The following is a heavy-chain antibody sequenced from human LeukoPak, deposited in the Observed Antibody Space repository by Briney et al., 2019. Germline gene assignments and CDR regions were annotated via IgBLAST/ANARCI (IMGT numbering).Heavy chain of an antibody. Sequence: GGSLRLSCAASRFTFSRLAMTWVRQAPGKGLEWVSTISASGPYYADAVRGRFTISRDNSRNTLSLQMDSLRAEGTAVYYCAKDHESDGYPCLDHWGLGTLVTVSS. J-gene: IGHJ4*02. CDR2: ISASGP. CDR3: AKDHESDGYPCLDH. D-gene: IGHD3-22*01. V-gene: IGHV3-23*01. CDR1: RFTFSRLA.